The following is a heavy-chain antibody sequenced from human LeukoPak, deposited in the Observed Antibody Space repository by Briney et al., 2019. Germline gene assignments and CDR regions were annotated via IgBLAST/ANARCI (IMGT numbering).Heavy chain of an antibody. Sequence: SETLSLTCTVSGGSISSYYWSWIRQPPGKGLEWIGNIFDSGSTNYNPSLKSRVIMSVDTSKNQFSLRLSSVTAADTAVYYCASSPRYYYMDVWGKGTTVTVSS. CDR1: GGSISSYY. CDR2: IFDSGST. CDR3: ASSPRYYYMDV. J-gene: IGHJ6*03. V-gene: IGHV4-59*12.